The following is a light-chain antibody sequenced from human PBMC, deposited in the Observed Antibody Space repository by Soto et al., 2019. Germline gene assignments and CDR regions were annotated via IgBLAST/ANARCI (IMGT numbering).Light chain of an antibody. J-gene: IGKJ1*01. CDR2: DTS. V-gene: IGKV3-15*01. Sequence: EVVLTQSPGTLSSSPGERVTLSCRASQSISSRYLAWYQQKPGQAPRLLIYDTSTRATGIPARFSGSGSGTDFNLTITSLQSEDFAVYYCQQYYHWPRTFGQGTKVDIK. CDR1: QSISSRY. CDR3: QQYYHWPRT.